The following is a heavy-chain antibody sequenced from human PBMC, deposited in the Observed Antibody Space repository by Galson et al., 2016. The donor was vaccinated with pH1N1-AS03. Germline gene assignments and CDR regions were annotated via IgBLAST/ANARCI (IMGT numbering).Heavy chain of an antibody. CDR3: ASGDLVIGGGNNWFDP. CDR2: ISTSGST. V-gene: IGHV4-4*07. D-gene: IGHD2/OR15-2a*01. J-gene: IGHJ5*02. Sequence: SETLFLTCTVSGDSMNSHFWNWIRQPAGKGPEWIGRISTSGSTNYNTSLWSRLALSIDTSRNRFSLRLASVTAADTAIYYCASGDLVIGGGNNWFDPWGQGILGTVSS. CDR1: GDSMNSHF.